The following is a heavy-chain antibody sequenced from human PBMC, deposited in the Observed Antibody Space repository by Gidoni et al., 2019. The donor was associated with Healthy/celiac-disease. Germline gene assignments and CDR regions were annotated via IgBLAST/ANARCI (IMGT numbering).Heavy chain of an antibody. D-gene: IGHD4-17*01. CDR2: IGTAGDT. Sequence: EVQLVESGGGLVQPGGSLRLSCAASGFTFSSYDMHWVRQATGKGLEWVSAIGTAGDTYYPGSVKGRFTISRENAKNSLYLQMNSLRAGDTAVYYCARDFYGYGMDVWGQGTTVTVSS. CDR3: ARDFYGYGMDV. J-gene: IGHJ6*02. V-gene: IGHV3-13*01. CDR1: GFTFSSYD.